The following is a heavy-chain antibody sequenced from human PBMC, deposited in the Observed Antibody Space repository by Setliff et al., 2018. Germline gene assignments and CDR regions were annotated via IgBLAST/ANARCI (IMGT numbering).Heavy chain of an antibody. Sequence: PSETLSLTCAVYGGSFSGYYWSWVRQSPGKGLEWIGFVHFGGDTNYNPSLKSRVTMSADTSNNQFSLNLRSVTAADTAVYFCARQPSSGAYYNPRPYYFDYWGQGTLVTVSS. CDR1: GGSFSGYY. J-gene: IGHJ4*02. D-gene: IGHD3-10*01. CDR2: VHFGGDT. V-gene: IGHV4-34*11. CDR3: ARQPSSGAYYNPRPYYFDY.